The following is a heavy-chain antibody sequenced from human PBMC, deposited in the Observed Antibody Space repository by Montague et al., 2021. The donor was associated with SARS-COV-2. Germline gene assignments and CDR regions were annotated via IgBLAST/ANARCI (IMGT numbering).Heavy chain of an antibody. V-gene: IGHV4-39*01. CDR1: GGSISSSSYY. CDR3: ARQENSSGWFKPDAFDI. CDR2: IYYSGST. J-gene: IGHJ3*02. Sequence: SETLSLTCTVSGGSISSSSYYWGWIRQPPGKGLEWIGSIYYSGSTYYNPSLNSRVTISVDTSKNQFSLKLSSVTAADTAVYYCARQENSSGWFKPDAFDIWGQGTMVTVSS. D-gene: IGHD6-19*01.